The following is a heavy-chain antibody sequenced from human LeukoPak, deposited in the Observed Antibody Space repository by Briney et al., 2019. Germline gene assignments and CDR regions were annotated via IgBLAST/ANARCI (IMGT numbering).Heavy chain of an antibody. Sequence: GGSLRLSCAASGFTLSSYWMHWVRQAPGKRLVWVSRINSDGSSTSYADSVKGRFTISRDNAKNTLYLQMDSLRAEDTAVYYCARRDSSGWYGLFGMDVWGKGTTVTVSS. CDR2: INSDGSST. V-gene: IGHV3-74*01. D-gene: IGHD6-19*01. J-gene: IGHJ6*04. CDR1: GFTLSSYW. CDR3: ARRDSSGWYGLFGMDV.